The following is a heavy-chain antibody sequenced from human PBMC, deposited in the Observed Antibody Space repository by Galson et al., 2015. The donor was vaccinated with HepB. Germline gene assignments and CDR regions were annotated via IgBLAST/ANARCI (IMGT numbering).Heavy chain of an antibody. J-gene: IGHJ6*02. V-gene: IGHV3-15*01. D-gene: IGHD3-22*01. CDR3: TTGVDDSSGYHPYYYYYYGMDV. Sequence: SLRLSCAASGFTFSNAWMSWVRQAPGKGLEWVGRIKSKTDGGTTDYAAPVKGRFTISRDDSKNTLYLQMNSLKTEDTAVYYCTTGVDDSSGYHPYYYYYYGMDVWGQGTTVTVSS. CDR1: GFTFSNAW. CDR2: IKSKTDGGTT.